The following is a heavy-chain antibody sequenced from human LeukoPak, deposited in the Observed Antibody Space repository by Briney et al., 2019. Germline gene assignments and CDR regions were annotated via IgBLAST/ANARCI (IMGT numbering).Heavy chain of an antibody. J-gene: IGHJ4*02. Sequence: GGSLRLSCAASGFTFRSYNMNWVRQAPGKRPEWVSSISSSSSYIYYADSVKGRFTISRDNAKNSLYLQMNSLRAEDTAVYYCARGASRADYWGQGTLVTVSS. CDR2: ISSSSSYI. V-gene: IGHV3-21*01. CDR1: GFTFRSYN. CDR3: ARGASRADY.